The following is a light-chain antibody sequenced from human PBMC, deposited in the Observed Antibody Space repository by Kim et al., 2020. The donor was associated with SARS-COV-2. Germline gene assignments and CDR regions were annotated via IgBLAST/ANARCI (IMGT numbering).Light chain of an antibody. CDR3: QHYNNYPWT. V-gene: IGKV1-5*01. CDR2: DAS. J-gene: IGKJ1*01. CDR1: QSINIW. Sequence: ASVGDRVSITGRASQSINIWLAWYQQKPGEAPKVLIFDASSLQSWVPSRFSGSGSGTEFTLTISSLQPDDFATYYCQHYNNYPWTFGQGTKVDIK.